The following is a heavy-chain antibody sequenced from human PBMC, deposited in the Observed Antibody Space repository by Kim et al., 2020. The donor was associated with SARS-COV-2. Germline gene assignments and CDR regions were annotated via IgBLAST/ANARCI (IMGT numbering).Heavy chain of an antibody. V-gene: IGHV3-33*01. CDR1: GFTFSSYG. Sequence: GGSLRLSCAASGFTFSSYGMHWVRQAPGKGLEWVAVIWYDGSNKYYADSVKGRFTISRDNSKNTLYLQMNSLRAEDTAVYYCARDLGLAVAGIDYWGQGTLVTVSS. CDR3: ARDLGLAVAGIDY. D-gene: IGHD6-19*01. J-gene: IGHJ4*02. CDR2: IWYDGSNK.